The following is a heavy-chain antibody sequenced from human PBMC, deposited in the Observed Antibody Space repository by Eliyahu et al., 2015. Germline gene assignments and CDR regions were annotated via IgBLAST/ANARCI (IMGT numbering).Heavy chain of an antibody. V-gene: IGHV3-23*01. CDR1: GFXFSXYA. CDR3: AKDLGETIAAAGEVDY. Sequence: EVQLLESGGGLVQPGGSLRXSCAASGFXFSXYAMSWVRQAPGKGLEWVSAISGSGGSTYYADSVKGRFTISRDNSKNTLYLQMNSLRAEDTAVYYCAKDLGETIAAAGEVDYWGQGTLVTVSS. CDR2: ISGSGGST. D-gene: IGHD6-13*01. J-gene: IGHJ4*02.